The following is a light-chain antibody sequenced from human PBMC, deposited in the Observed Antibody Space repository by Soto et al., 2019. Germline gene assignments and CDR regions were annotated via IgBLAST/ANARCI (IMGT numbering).Light chain of an antibody. CDR2: KAS. Sequence: ENQMTQSPFTLPASVGDRVTITCRASQSIDIWLAWDQQKTGKAPKLLIYKASSLESGVPSRFSGSGSGTEFTLTISSLQPDDFATYYSHQYNSYPWTIGQGTKVHIK. J-gene: IGKJ1*01. V-gene: IGKV1-5*03. CDR3: HQYNSYPWT. CDR1: QSIDIW.